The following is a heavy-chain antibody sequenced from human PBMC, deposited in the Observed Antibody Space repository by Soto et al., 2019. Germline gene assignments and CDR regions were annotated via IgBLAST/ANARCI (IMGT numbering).Heavy chain of an antibody. D-gene: IGHD1-26*01. Sequence: PGGSLRLSCAASGFSLSSYAMSWVRQAPGKGLEWVSAISGSGGSTYYADSVKGRFTISRDNSKNTLYLQMNSLRAEHTAVYYCAMSFSLDVWGQGTTVTVSS. CDR3: AMSFSLDV. CDR1: GFSLSSYA. V-gene: IGHV3-23*01. J-gene: IGHJ6*02. CDR2: ISGSGGST.